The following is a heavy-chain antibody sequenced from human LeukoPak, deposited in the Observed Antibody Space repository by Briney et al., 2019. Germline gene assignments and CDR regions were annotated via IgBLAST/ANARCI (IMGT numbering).Heavy chain of an antibody. V-gene: IGHV4-38-2*02. J-gene: IGHJ6*03. CDR1: GYSISSGYY. Sequence: SETLSLTCIVSGYSISSGYYWGWIRQPPGKGLEWFGSIYRSGSTYYNPSLKSRVTISVDTSKRQFSLKLSSVTAADTAVYYCARGPNYMDVWGKGTTVTVSS. CDR2: IYRSGST. CDR3: ARGPNYMDV.